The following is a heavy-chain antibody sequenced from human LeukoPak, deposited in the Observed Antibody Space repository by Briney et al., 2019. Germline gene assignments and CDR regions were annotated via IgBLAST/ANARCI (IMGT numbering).Heavy chain of an antibody. D-gene: IGHD3-22*01. CDR2: INPNSGGT. J-gene: IGHJ4*02. Sequence: ASVKVSCKASGYPFIGNYIHWVRQAPGQGLGWMGWINPNSGGTQYSQKFRGRVTLTRDTSITTGYMELSGLTSDGTAVYYCASLSYYDLSGYFYWGQGTLVTVSS. V-gene: IGHV1-2*02. CDR1: GYPFIGNY. CDR3: ASLSYYDLSGYFY.